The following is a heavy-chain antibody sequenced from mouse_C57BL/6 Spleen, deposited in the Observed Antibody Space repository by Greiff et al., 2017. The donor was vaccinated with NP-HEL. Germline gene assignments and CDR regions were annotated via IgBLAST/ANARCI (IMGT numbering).Heavy chain of an antibody. J-gene: IGHJ1*03. V-gene: IGHV5-17*01. CDR2: ISSCSSTI. CDR1: VFTFSDYG. CDR3: ARLSYWYFDV. Sequence: EVHLVESGGGLVKPGGSLQLSCAASVFTFSDYGMHCVRQAPATGLEWVSYISSCSSTIYYADTVKGRFTISRDNAKNTLFLQMTSLRSEDTAMYYCARLSYWYFDVWGTGTTVTVSS.